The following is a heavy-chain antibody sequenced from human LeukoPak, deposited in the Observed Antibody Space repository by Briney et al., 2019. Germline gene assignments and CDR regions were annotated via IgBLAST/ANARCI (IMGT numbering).Heavy chain of an antibody. D-gene: IGHD2-21*01. J-gene: IGHJ4*02. CDR2: IYYSGST. CDR3: ARLRYSRPIDVDY. V-gene: IGHV4-39*01. Sequence: PSETLSLTCAVYGGSFSSYYWGWIRQPPGKGLEWIGSIYYSGSTYYNPSLKSRVTISVDTSKNQFSLKLSSVTAADTAVYYCARLRYSRPIDVDYWGQGTLVTVSS. CDR1: GGSFSSYY.